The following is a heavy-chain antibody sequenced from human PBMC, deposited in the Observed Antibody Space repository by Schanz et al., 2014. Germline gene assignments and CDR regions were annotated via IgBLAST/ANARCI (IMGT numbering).Heavy chain of an antibody. J-gene: IGHJ4*02. V-gene: IGHV3-23*01. CDR2: FNDGGVNK. CDR3: AKSQGSSFDS. Sequence: DVHLLESGGGLVQPGGSLRLSCAASEFTFSSYAMSWVRQAPGKGLEWVSSFNDGGVNKYYADSVKGRFTISSDNSKSTLYLQMSSLRAEDTAVYYCAKSQGSSFDSWGQGTLVTVSS. D-gene: IGHD6-13*01. CDR1: EFTFSSYA.